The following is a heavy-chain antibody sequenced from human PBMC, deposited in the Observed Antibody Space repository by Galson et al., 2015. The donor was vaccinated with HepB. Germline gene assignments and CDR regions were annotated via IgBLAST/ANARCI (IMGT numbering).Heavy chain of an antibody. D-gene: IGHD1-1*01. J-gene: IGHJ4*02. Sequence: SLRLSCAASGFTFSSYGMHWVRQAPGKGLEWVAVISYDGSNKYYADSVKGRFTISRDNSKNTLYLQMNSLRAEDTAVYYCAKDPSTQLYYFDYWGQGTLVTVSS. CDR1: GFTFSSYG. CDR3: AKDPSTQLYYFDY. V-gene: IGHV3-30*18. CDR2: ISYDGSNK.